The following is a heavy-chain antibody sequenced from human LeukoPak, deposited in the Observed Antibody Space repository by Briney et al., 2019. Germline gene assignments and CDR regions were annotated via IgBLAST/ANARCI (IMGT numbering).Heavy chain of an antibody. V-gene: IGHV4-39*01. D-gene: IGHD3-22*01. J-gene: IGHJ3*02. CDR1: GGSISSNSYY. CDR2: IYYSGST. Sequence: SETLSLTCTVSGGSISSNSYYWGWIRLPPGKGLEWIGHIYYSGSTYYNPSLKSRVTISVDTSKNQFSLKLSSVTAADTAVYYCARVQRYYDSSGYYHDAFDIWGRGTMVTVSS. CDR3: ARVQRYYDSSGYYHDAFDI.